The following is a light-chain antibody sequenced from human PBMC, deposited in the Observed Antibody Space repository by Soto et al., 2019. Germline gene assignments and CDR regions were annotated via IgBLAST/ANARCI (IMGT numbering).Light chain of an antibody. CDR1: SSDVGGYNL. CDR3: CSYAGSATYVV. V-gene: IGLV2-23*02. J-gene: IGLJ2*01. CDR2: EVT. Sequence: QSVLTQPDSVSGSPGQSITISCTGTSSDVGGYNLVSWYQQHPGKAPKLIIYEVTYRPSGISNRFSGSKSGNTASLTISGLQAEDEAEYYCCSYAGSATYVVFGGGTKLTVL.